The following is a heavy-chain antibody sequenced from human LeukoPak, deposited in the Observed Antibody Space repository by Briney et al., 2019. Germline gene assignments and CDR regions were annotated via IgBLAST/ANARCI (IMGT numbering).Heavy chain of an antibody. J-gene: IGHJ4*02. D-gene: IGHD3-22*01. CDR3: ARAGYYYDSSGYPDY. CDR1: GYTLTELS. V-gene: IGHV1-24*01. CDR2: FDPEDGET. Sequence: ASVKVSCKVSGYTLTELSMHWVRQAPGKGLEWMGGFDPEDGETNYAQKFQGRVTITADKSTSTAYMELSSLRSEDTAVYYCARAGYYYDSSGYPDYWGQGTLVTVSS.